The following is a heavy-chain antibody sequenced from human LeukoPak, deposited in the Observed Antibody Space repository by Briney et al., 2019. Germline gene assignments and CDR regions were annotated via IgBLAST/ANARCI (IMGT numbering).Heavy chain of an antibody. CDR2: IYNDGRT. Sequence: GGSLRLSCAASGFTVSNNYMSWVRQAPGKGLEWVSLIYNDGRTHYPDSVKGRFTICRDTSKNTLYLQMNSLRADDTALYYCARESWGHCSHDSCPFQHWGQGTLVTVSS. CDR3: ARESWGHCSHDSCPFQH. D-gene: IGHD2-15*01. V-gene: IGHV3-66*01. J-gene: IGHJ1*01. CDR1: GFTVSNNY.